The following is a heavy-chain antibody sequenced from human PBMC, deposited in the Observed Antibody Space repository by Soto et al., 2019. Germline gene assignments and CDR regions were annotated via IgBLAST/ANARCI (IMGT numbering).Heavy chain of an antibody. V-gene: IGHV3-33*01. D-gene: IGHD6-13*01. J-gene: IGHJ3*02. Sequence: QVQLVESGGGVVQPGRSLRLSCAASGFTFISYGMHWVRQAPGKGLEWVAVLWYDGSNKYYADSVKGRFTISRDNSKNTLYLQMNSLRAEDTAVYYCARELGYSSSWTGAFDIWGQGTMVTVSS. CDR3: ARELGYSSSWTGAFDI. CDR2: LWYDGSNK. CDR1: GFTFISYG.